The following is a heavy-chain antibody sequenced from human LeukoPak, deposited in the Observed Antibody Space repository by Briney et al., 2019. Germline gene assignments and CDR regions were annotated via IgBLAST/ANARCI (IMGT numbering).Heavy chain of an antibody. Sequence: PGGSLRLSCAASGLTVSSNYMSWVRQAPGKGLDWVSIIYSGGSTYYADSVKGRFTISRDNSKNTLYLQINSLRAEDTAVYYCARVEHSSSSKVYYYYMDVWGKGTTVTVSS. CDR2: IYSGGST. CDR1: GLTVSSNY. V-gene: IGHV3-53*01. D-gene: IGHD6-6*01. CDR3: ARVEHSSSSKVYYYYMDV. J-gene: IGHJ6*03.